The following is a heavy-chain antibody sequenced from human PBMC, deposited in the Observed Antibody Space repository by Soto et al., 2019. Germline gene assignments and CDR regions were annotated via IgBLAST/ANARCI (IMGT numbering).Heavy chain of an antibody. Sequence: GASGKVSCKASGYTFTSYAMHWVRQAPGQRLEWMGWINAGNGNTKYSQKFQGRVTITRDTSASTAYMELSSLRSEDTAVYYCARWRGATTHYYGMDVWGQGTTVTVS. V-gene: IGHV1-3*01. CDR3: ARWRGATTHYYGMDV. CDR2: INAGNGNT. D-gene: IGHD1-26*01. CDR1: GYTFTSYA. J-gene: IGHJ6*02.